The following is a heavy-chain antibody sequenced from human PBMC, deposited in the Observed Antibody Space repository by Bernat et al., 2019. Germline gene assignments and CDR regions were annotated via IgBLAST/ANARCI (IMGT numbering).Heavy chain of an antibody. CDR3: ARGAAASNGVSDY. J-gene: IGHJ4*02. CDR2: IYYSGST. Sequence: QLQLQESGPGLVKPSETLSLTCTVSGGSISSSSYYWGWIRQPPGKGLEWIGSIYYSGSTYYNPSLKSRVTISVDTSKNQFSLKLCSVTAADTAVYYCARGAAASNGVSDYWGQGTLVTVSS. CDR1: GGSISSSSYY. D-gene: IGHD6-13*01. V-gene: IGHV4-39*01.